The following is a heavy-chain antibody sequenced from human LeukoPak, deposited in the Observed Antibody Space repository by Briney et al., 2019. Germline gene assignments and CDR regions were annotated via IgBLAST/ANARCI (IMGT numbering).Heavy chain of an antibody. D-gene: IGHD3-16*01. CDR2: IQSKTDGRTT. Sequence: PGGPVRLSCAASGFTFSNPWMMWVRQAPGKALEWVGRIQSKTDGRTTDYAAPVKGRFTISRDDTKNTLYLQMSSLKTEDTAVYYCAGEVMYNFDYWGQGTLVTVSS. CDR1: GFTFSNPW. V-gene: IGHV3-15*01. CDR3: AGEVMYNFDY. J-gene: IGHJ4*02.